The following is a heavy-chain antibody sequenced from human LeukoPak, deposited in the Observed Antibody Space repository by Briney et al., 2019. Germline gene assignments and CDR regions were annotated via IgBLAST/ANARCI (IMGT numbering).Heavy chain of an antibody. Sequence: GGSLRLSCAASGFTFSDYNMRWIRQAPGKGLEWVSSISRSGSTKYYADSVKGRFTISRDDAKNSLFLQMNSLRAEDTAVYYCARVLRYCSGGNCYSGGLGYMDVWGKGTTVTISS. V-gene: IGHV3-11*01. CDR1: GFTFSDYN. J-gene: IGHJ6*03. D-gene: IGHD2-15*01. CDR2: ISRSGSTK. CDR3: ARVLRYCSGGNCYSGGLGYMDV.